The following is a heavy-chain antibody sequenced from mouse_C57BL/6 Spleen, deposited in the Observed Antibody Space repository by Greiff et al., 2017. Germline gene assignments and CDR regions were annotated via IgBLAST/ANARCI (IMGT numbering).Heavy chain of an antibody. CDR3: ARGFMVTSYWYFDV. V-gene: IGHV1-50*01. D-gene: IGHD2-2*01. CDR2: IDPSDSYT. Sequence: QVQLQQPGAELVKPGASVKLSCKASGYTFTSYWMQWVKQRPGQGLEWIGEIDPSDSYTNYNQKFKGKATLTVDTSSSTAYMQLSSLTSEDSAVYYGARGFMVTSYWYFDVWGTGTTVTVSS. J-gene: IGHJ1*03. CDR1: GYTFTSYW.